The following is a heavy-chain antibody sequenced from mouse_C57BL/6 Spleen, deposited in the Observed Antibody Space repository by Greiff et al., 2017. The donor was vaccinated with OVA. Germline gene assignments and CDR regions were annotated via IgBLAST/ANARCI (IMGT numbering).Heavy chain of an antibody. Sequence: VQLQQPGAELVKPGASVKLSCKASGYTFTSYWMQWVKQRPGQGLEWIGEIDPSDSYTNYNQKFKGKATLTVDTSSSTAYMQLSSLTSEDSAVYYCARAYGNYEDYAMDYWGQGTSVTVSS. J-gene: IGHJ4*01. V-gene: IGHV1-50*01. CDR1: GYTFTSYW. D-gene: IGHD2-1*01. CDR2: IDPSDSYT. CDR3: ARAYGNYEDYAMDY.